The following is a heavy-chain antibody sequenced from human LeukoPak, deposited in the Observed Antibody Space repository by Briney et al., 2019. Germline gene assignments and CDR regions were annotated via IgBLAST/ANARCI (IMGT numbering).Heavy chain of an antibody. CDR3: ARGNSGWRYDSIDY. J-gene: IGHJ4*02. Sequence: ASVKVSCKVSGYNLIELSIHWVRQAPGKGLEWVGGFDPADGETIYAQNFQGRVTMTEDTSTDIAYMELSSLRSEDTAVYYCARGNSGWRYDSIDYWGQGTLVTVSS. D-gene: IGHD6-19*01. V-gene: IGHV1-24*01. CDR2: FDPADGET. CDR1: GYNLIELS.